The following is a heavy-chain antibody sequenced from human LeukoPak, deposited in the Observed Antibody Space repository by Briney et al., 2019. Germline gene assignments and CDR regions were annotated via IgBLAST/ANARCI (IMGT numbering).Heavy chain of an antibody. V-gene: IGHV4-59*01. Sequence: SETLSLTCTVSGGSISSSYWSWIRQPPGKGLEWIGYIYDSGSTNYNPSLKSRVTISVDTSKNQFSLKLSSVTAADTAVYYCARGPFSSSWTGSYYYYGMDVWGQGTTVTVSS. D-gene: IGHD6-13*01. CDR3: ARGPFSSSWTGSYYYYGMDV. CDR1: GGSISSSY. CDR2: IYDSGST. J-gene: IGHJ6*02.